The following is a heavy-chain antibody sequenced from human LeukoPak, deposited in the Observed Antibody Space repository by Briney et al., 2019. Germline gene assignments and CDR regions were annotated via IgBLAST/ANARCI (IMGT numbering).Heavy chain of an antibody. V-gene: IGHV1-2*04. Sequence: ASVKVSCKASGYTFTGYYMHWVRQAPGQGLEWMGWINPNSGGTNYAQKFQGWVTMTRDTSISTAYMELSRLRSEDTAVYYCARYRTPYYDSSGYGVVFDYWGQGTLVTVSS. J-gene: IGHJ4*02. CDR1: GYTFTGYY. D-gene: IGHD3-22*01. CDR3: ARYRTPYYDSSGYGVVFDY. CDR2: INPNSGGT.